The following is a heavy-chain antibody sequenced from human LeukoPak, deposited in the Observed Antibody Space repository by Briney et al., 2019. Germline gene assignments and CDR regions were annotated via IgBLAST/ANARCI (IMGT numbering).Heavy chain of an antibody. J-gene: IGHJ4*02. D-gene: IGHD6-13*01. V-gene: IGHV3-74*01. Sequence: GGSLRLSCAASGFTFSIYWMHWVRHAPGKGLVWVSRINSDGSSTTYADSVKGRFTISRDNARNTLYLQMNSLRVEDTAVYYCASSIAAVGNYWGRGTLVTVSS. CDR2: INSDGSST. CDR3: ASSIAAVGNY. CDR1: GFTFSIYW.